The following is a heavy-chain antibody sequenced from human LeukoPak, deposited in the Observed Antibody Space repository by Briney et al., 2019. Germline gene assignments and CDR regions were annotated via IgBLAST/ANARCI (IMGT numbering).Heavy chain of an antibody. V-gene: IGHV4-34*01. CDR1: GGSFSNYY. CDR3: ARDSGTTGEVKFDP. D-gene: IGHD3-10*01. J-gene: IGHJ5*02. Sequence: SETLSLTCAVYGGSFSNYYWSWIRQSPGKGLEWIGEINESGSANYNPSLTSRVTISVDTSKNHLSLTLTSVTAADTAVYYCARDSGTTGEVKFDPWGQGILVTVSS. CDR2: INESGSA.